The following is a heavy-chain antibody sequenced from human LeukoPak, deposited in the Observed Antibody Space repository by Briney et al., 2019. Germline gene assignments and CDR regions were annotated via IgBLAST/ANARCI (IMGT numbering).Heavy chain of an antibody. D-gene: IGHD3-3*01. CDR2: IYHSGST. CDR1: GYSISSGYY. V-gene: IGHV4-38-2*02. Sequence: PSETLSLTCTVSGYSISSGYYWGWIRQPPGKGLEWIGSIYHSGSTYYNPSLKSRVTISVDTSKNQFSLKLSSVTAADTAVYYCARSFWSGNWFDPWGQGTLVIVSP. CDR3: ARSFWSGNWFDP. J-gene: IGHJ5*02.